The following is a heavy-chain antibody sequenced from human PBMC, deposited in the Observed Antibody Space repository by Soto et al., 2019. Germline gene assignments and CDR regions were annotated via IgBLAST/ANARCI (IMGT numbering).Heavy chain of an antibody. V-gene: IGHV1-18*01. CDR3: ARDSHYDYVWGSYRRGSLSFDY. Sequence: VASVKVSCKASGYTFTSYGISWVRQAPGQGLERKGWISAYNGNTNYAQKLQGRVTMTTDTSTSTAYMELRSLRSDDTAVYYCARDSHYDYVWGSYRRGSLSFDYWGQGTLITVSS. CDR2: ISAYNGNT. J-gene: IGHJ4*02. D-gene: IGHD3-16*02. CDR1: GYTFTSYG.